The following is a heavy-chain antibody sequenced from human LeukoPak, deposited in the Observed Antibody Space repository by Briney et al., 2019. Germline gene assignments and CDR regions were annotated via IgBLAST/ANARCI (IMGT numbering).Heavy chain of an antibody. CDR3: ARHPEYYDSSGYGGDDAFDI. J-gene: IGHJ3*02. Sequence: PSETLSLTCTVSGGSISSSSYYWGWIRQPPGKGLEWIGSIYYSGSTYYNPSLKSRVTISVDTSKNQFSLKLSSVTAADTAVYYCARHPEYYDSSGYGGDDAFDIWGQGTMVTVSS. V-gene: IGHV4-39*01. CDR1: GGSISSSSYY. D-gene: IGHD3-22*01. CDR2: IYYSGST.